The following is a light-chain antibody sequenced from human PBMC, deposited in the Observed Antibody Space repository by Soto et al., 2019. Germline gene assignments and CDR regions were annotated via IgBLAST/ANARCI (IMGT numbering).Light chain of an antibody. J-gene: IGLJ3*02. CDR3: AAWDDSLSGPNWI. CDR2: TSD. Sequence: QSVLTQPPSASGTPGQRVTISCSGSSSNIGTNYIYWYQHLPGVAPKLLIYTSDQRPSGVPDRFSGFKSGTSASLAISGLRSEDEADYYCAAWDDSLSGPNWIFGGGTKLTVL. CDR1: SSNIGTNY. V-gene: IGLV1-47*01.